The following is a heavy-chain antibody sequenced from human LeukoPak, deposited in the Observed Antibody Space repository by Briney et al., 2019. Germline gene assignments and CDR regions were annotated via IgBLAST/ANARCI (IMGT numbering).Heavy chain of an antibody. CDR2: IYYSGST. CDR1: GGSISSNSYY. V-gene: IGHV4-39*07. CDR3: ARRNNPRKVVPEFDY. Sequence: SETLSLTCTVSGGSISSNSYYWGWLRQPPGKGLEWIGSIYYSGSTYYNPSLKSRVTISVDTSKNQFSLKLRSVTAADTAVYYCARRNNPRKVVPEFDYWGQGTLVTVSS. D-gene: IGHD1/OR15-1a*01. J-gene: IGHJ4*02.